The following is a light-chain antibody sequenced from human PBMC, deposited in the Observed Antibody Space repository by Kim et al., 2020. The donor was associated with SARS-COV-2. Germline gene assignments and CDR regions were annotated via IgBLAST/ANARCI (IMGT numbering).Light chain of an antibody. Sequence: EIVMTQSPGTLSVSPGERATLSCRASQIVGTNLAWYQQKPGQSPRLLIYGASTRATGVPGRFSGSGSGTEFTLTISSLLSEDFAVYYCQQYVSWMFGQGTKVDIK. J-gene: IGKJ1*01. CDR2: GAS. CDR1: QIVGTN. CDR3: QQYVSWM. V-gene: IGKV3-15*01.